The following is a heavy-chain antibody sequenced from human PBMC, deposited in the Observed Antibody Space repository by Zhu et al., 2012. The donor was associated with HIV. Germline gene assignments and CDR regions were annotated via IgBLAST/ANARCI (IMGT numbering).Heavy chain of an antibody. Sequence: QVLLQESGPGLVNPSQTLSLTCTASGGSINTDDYYWSWFRQPPGKDLEYIGHSHHIGGTVYNPSLGSRVSISLDTSRNQFSLRLTPVSVADTALYYCATSQVHYYDRGARWPDAFHIWGQGIMVTSLQ. D-gene: IGHD3-16*01. V-gene: IGHV4-30-4*01. CDR2: SHHIGGT. J-gene: IGHJ3*02. CDR3: ATSQVHYYDRGARWPDAFHI. CDR1: GGSINTDDYY.